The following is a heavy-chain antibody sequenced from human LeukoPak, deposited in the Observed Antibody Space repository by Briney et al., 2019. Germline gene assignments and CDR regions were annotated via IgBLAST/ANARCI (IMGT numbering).Heavy chain of an antibody. CDR3: AKDISPFGELFVMYGMDV. J-gene: IGHJ6*02. CDR1: GFTFSSYP. V-gene: IGHV3-23*01. D-gene: IGHD3-10*01. Sequence: GGSLRLSCAASGFTFSSYPMSWVRQAPGKGLEWVSGISDSADRMYYADSVKGRFTISRDNSKNTLYLQMNSLRAEDTALYYCAKDISPFGELFVMYGMDVWGQGTTVTVSS. CDR2: ISDSADRM.